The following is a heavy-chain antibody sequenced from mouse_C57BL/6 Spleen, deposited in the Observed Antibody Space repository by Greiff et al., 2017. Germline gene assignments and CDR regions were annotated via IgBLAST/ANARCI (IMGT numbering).Heavy chain of an antibody. J-gene: IGHJ2*01. D-gene: IGHD1-1*01. Sequence: ESGPGLVKPSQSLSLTCSVTGYSITSGYYWNWIRQFPGNKLEWMGYISYDGSNNYNPSLKNRISITRDTSKNQFFLKLNSVTTEDTATXYCARDKTTGFDYWGQGTTLTVSS. CDR1: GYSITSGYY. CDR2: ISYDGSN. V-gene: IGHV3-6*01. CDR3: ARDKTTGFDY.